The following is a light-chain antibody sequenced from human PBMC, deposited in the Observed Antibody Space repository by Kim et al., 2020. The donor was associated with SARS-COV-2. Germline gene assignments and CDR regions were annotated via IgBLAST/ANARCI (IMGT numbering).Light chain of an antibody. V-gene: IGKV1-39*01. CDR2: TAS. CDR3: QQTYSASRT. J-gene: IGKJ1*01. Sequence: ASVGDTVTITCRASQDISRDLNWYQQKQGKAPKRLIYTASSLQSGVPSRFTGSGAETDFTLTISSLQPEDFATYYCQQTYSASRTFGQGTKVDIK. CDR1: QDISRD.